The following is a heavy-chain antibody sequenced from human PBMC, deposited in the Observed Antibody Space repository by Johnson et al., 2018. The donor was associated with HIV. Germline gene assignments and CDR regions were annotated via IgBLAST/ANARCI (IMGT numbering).Heavy chain of an antibody. Sequence: QVQLVESGGGVVQPGGSLRLSCAASGFTFSSYGMHWVRQAPGKGLEWVAFIRYDGSNKYYADSVKGRFTISRDNSKNTLYLQMNSLRAEDTAVYYCAKDYVDTASDDAFDIWGQGTKVTVSS. CDR2: IRYDGSNK. CDR1: GFTFSSYG. V-gene: IGHV3-30*02. D-gene: IGHD5-18*01. CDR3: AKDYVDTASDDAFDI. J-gene: IGHJ3*02.